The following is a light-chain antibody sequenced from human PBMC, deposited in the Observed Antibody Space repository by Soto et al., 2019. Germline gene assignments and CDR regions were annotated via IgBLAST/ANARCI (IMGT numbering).Light chain of an antibody. J-gene: IGLJ7*01. CDR1: SGHSSYA. CDR3: QTWGNGIWL. V-gene: IGLV4-69*01. CDR2: LNSDGSH. Sequence: QSVLTQSPSASASLGASFKLTCTLSSGHSSYAIAWHQQQPEKGPRYLMKLNSDGSHSKGDGIPDRFSGSSSGTERYLTISSLQSEDEADYYCQTWGNGIWLFGGGTQLTVL.